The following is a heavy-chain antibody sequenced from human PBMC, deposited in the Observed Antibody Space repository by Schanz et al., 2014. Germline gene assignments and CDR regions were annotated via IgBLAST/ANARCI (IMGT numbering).Heavy chain of an antibody. CDR1: GFTFSSYG. V-gene: IGHV3-30*02. Sequence: QVQLVESGGGVVQPGGSLRLSCAASGFTFSSYGMHWVRQAPGKGLEWVAFIRYDGSNQYYADSVKGRFTISRDNSKNTLSLQMNSLRAEDTAVYYCARDKGGYYPFDYWGQGTLVTVSS. CDR2: IRYDGSNQ. CDR3: ARDKGGYYPFDY. J-gene: IGHJ4*02. D-gene: IGHD3-3*01.